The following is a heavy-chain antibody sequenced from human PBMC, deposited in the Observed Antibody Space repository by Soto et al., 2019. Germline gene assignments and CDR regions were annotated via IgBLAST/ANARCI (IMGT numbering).Heavy chain of an antibody. V-gene: IGHV4-59*01. Sequence: SETLSLTCTVSGGSISSYYWSWIRQPPGKGLEWIGYIYYSGSTNYNPSLKSRVTISVDTSKNQFSLKLSSVTAADTAAYYCARDSLTGGVDYWGQGTLVTVSS. CDR2: IYYSGST. J-gene: IGHJ4*02. CDR3: ARDSLTGGVDY. D-gene: IGHD3-10*01. CDR1: GGSISSYY.